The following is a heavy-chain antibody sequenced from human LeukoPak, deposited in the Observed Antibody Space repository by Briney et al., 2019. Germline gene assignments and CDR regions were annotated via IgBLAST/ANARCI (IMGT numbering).Heavy chain of an antibody. CDR1: GGSISSSNW. CDR2: IYHSGST. J-gene: IGHJ3*02. V-gene: IGHV4-4*02. Sequence: SETLSLTCAVSGGSISSSNWWSWVRQPPGKGLGWIGEIYHSGSTNYNPSLKSRVTISVDKSKNQFSLKLSSVTAADTAVYYCARGAYSTARAGPSAFDIWGQGTMVTVSS. CDR3: ARGAYSTARAGPSAFDI. D-gene: IGHD2/OR15-2a*01.